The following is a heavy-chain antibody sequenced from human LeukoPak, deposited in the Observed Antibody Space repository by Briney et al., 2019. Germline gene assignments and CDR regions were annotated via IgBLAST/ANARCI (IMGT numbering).Heavy chain of an antibody. Sequence: PSEALSLTCTVSGASISIYYWNWIRQTPSKGLEWIASIYNGGNMNYNPSLKSRVTISMDTSKSHFSLSLSSVTAADTAVYFCARASDIAVTGFDCWGQGLLVTVSA. D-gene: IGHD6-19*01. CDR3: ARASDIAVTGFDC. CDR2: IYNGGNM. CDR1: GASISIYY. J-gene: IGHJ4*02. V-gene: IGHV4-59*01.